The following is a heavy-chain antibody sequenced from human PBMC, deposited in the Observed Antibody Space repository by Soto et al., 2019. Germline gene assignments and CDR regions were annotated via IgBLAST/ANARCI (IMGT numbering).Heavy chain of an antibody. J-gene: IGHJ4*02. CDR3: ARDGMTTGDT. V-gene: IGHV4-4*07. D-gene: IGHD2-21*02. Sequence: SETLSLTCIVSGVSVRSYTWSWVRQPANKGLEWIGRVFSSVSATYNPSLKSRVSISMGTPENRTSLKLDSVTAADAGVYFCARDGMTTGDTWGPGTLVTVSS. CDR1: GVSVRSYT. CDR2: VFSSVSA.